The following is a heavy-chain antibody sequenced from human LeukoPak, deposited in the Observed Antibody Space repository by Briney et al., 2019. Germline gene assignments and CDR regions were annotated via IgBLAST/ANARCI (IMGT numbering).Heavy chain of an antibody. CDR2: INHSGST. CDR1: GGSFSGYY. D-gene: IGHD5-12*01. J-gene: IGHJ4*02. Sequence: PSETQSLTCAVYGGSFSGYYWSWIRQPPGKGLEWIGEINHSGSTNYNPSLKSRVTISVDTSKNQFSLKLSSVTAADTAVYYCARGTRRGVATPKGFDYWGQGTLVTVSS. CDR3: ARGTRRGVATPKGFDY. V-gene: IGHV4-34*01.